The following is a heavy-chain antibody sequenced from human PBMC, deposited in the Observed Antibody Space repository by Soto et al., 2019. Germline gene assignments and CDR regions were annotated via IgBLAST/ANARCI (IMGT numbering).Heavy chain of an antibody. D-gene: IGHD4-17*01. CDR2: INADNGNT. CDR3: ASEIDATTATSLDY. V-gene: IGHV1-3*01. J-gene: IGHJ4*02. Sequence: ASVKVSCKASGYTFSGSVMHWVRQAPGQGLEWMGWINADNGNTKYSQKFQGRVTMTWDTSASTAYMELSSLRSEDTAIYYCASEIDATTATSLDYWGQGTLVTASS. CDR1: GYTFSGSV.